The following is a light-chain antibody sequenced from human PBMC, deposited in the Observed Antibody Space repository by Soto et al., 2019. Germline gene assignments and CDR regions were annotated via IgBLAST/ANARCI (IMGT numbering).Light chain of an antibody. CDR1: QSVTSN. CDR3: QQYGTSPLT. Sequence: EIVLTQSPGTVSLPPGKRATLSCRASQSVTSNLAWYQQKPGQAPRLLIYATSSRATGIPDRFSGSGSVTDFALTINRLEPEDSAVYYCQQYGTSPLTFGGGTKVEIK. J-gene: IGKJ4*01. CDR2: ATS. V-gene: IGKV3-20*01.